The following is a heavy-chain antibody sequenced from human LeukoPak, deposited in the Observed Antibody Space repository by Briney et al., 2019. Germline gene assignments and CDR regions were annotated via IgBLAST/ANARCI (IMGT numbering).Heavy chain of an antibody. V-gene: IGHV1-8*01. Sequence: ASVKFSCKASGYTFTSYDINWVRQATGQGLEWMGWMNPIGGNTGYAQKFQGRVTITRNTSISTAYMALSSLRSEDTAVYYCARSNVPDFWSGYRSYYFDYRGQGTLVTVSS. CDR3: ARSNVPDFWSGYRSYYFDY. D-gene: IGHD3-3*01. CDR1: GYTFTSYD. CDR2: MNPIGGNT. J-gene: IGHJ4*02.